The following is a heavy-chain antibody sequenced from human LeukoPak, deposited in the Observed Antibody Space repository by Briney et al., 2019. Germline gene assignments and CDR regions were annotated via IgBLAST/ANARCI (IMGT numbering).Heavy chain of an antibody. Sequence: GASVKVSCKASGYTFTCYYMHWVRQAPGQGLEWMGWINPNNGGTNYAQKFQGRVTMTRDTSISTAYMELSRLTSDDTAVYYCARGRGTTSSNFDYWGQGTLVTVSS. J-gene: IGHJ4*02. D-gene: IGHD2-2*01. V-gene: IGHV1-2*02. CDR2: INPNNGGT. CDR1: GYTFTCYY. CDR3: ARGRGTTSSNFDY.